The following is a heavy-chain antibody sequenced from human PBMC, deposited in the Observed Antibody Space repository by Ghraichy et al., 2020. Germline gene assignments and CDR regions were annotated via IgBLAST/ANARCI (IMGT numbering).Heavy chain of an antibody. V-gene: IGHV3-15*01. J-gene: IGHJ6*02. CDR1: GFTFSNAW. Sequence: GGSLRLSCAASGFTFSNAWMSWVRQAPGKGLEWVGRIKSKTDGGTTDYAAPVKGRFTVSRDDSKNTLYLQMNSLKTEDTAVYYCTRFVVVPATHYYYYYGMDVWGQGTTVTVSS. CDR2: IKSKTDGGTT. D-gene: IGHD2-2*01. CDR3: TRFVVVPATHYYYYYGMDV.